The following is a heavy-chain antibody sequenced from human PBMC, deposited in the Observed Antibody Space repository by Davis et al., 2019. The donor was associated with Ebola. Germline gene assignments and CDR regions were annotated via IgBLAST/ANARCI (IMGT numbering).Heavy chain of an antibody. V-gene: IGHV1-18*01. D-gene: IGHD3-10*01. Sequence: AASVKVSCKASGYTFTSYGISWVRQAPGQGLEWMGWISAYNGNTNYAPKLQGRVTMTTDTSTSTAYMELRSLRSDDTAVYYCARDLQYYYGSGTKKDYYYYYGMDVWGQGTTVTVSS. J-gene: IGHJ6*02. CDR3: ARDLQYYYGSGTKKDYYYYYGMDV. CDR1: GYTFTSYG. CDR2: ISAYNGNT.